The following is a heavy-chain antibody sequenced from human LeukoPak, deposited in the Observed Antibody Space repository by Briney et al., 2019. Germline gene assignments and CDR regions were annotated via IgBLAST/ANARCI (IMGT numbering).Heavy chain of an antibody. CDR2: IYYSGST. D-gene: IGHD3-22*01. CDR3: ARRLLSGDSSAFDY. V-gene: IGHV4-59*08. Sequence: SETLSLTCTVSGGSISSYYWSWIRQPPGKGPEWIGYIYYSGSTNYNPSLKSRVTISVDTSKNQFSLKLSSVTAADTAVYYCARRLLSGDSSAFDYWGQGTLFTVSS. CDR1: GGSISSYY. J-gene: IGHJ4*02.